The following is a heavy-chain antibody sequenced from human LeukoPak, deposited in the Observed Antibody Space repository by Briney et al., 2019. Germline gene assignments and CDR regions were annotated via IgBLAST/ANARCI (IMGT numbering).Heavy chain of an antibody. CDR3: ARWGYCSGGSCYYYYYYMDV. J-gene: IGHJ6*03. Sequence: GASVKVSFKASGYTFTSYGISWVRQAPGQGLEWMGWISAYNGNTNYAQKLQGRVTMTTDTSTSTAYMELRSLRSDDTAVYYCARWGYCSGGSCYYYYYYMDVWGKGTTVTVSS. V-gene: IGHV1-18*01. CDR1: GYTFTSYG. D-gene: IGHD2-15*01. CDR2: ISAYNGNT.